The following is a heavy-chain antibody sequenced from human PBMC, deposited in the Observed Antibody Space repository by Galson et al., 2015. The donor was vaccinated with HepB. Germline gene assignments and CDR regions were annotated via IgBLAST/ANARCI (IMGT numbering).Heavy chain of an antibody. CDR1: GFIVSDNF. D-gene: IGHD3-10*01. CDR2: IDSGGGT. Sequence: SLRLSCAASGFIVSDNFMSWVRQAPGKGLEWVSIIDSGGGTYYADSVKGRFTIFRDNSKNTMYLQMNSLRGEDTAVYYCARDQGTGGDFWGQGTLVTVSS. J-gene: IGHJ4*02. V-gene: IGHV3-53*01. CDR3: ARDQGTGGDF.